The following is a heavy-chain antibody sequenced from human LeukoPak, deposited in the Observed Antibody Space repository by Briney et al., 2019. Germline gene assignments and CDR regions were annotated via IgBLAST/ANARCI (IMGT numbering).Heavy chain of an antibody. Sequence: ASVKVSCKASGYTFTSYGISWVRQAPGQGLEWMGWISAYNGNTNYAQKVQGRVTMTRDTSTSTAYMELGRLRSDDTAVYYCARGLAAAGTRVYWGQGTLVTVSS. V-gene: IGHV1-18*01. CDR2: ISAYNGNT. CDR3: ARGLAAAGTRVY. CDR1: GYTFTSYG. J-gene: IGHJ4*02. D-gene: IGHD6-13*01.